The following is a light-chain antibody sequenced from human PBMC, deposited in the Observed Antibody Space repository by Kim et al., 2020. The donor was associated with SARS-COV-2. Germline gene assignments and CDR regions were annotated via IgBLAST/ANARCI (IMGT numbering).Light chain of an antibody. CDR2: GNS. Sequence: QSVLTQPPSASGSPGNTVTISCTLSSSHSGAVYDVHWHQPRPGTAPKLLIYGNSNRPSGFPDRFSYSKSGTAASLDITTLQAKHEDDYYCKSYDSGLSVSVFGGGTQLTVL. CDR3: KSYDSGLSVSV. J-gene: IGLJ3*02. CDR1: SSHSGAVYD. V-gene: IGLV1-40*01.